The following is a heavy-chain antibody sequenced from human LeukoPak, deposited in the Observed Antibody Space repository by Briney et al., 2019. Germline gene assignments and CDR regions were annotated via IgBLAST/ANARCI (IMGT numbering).Heavy chain of an antibody. Sequence: GGSLRLSCAASGFTFSSYAMSWVRQAPGKGLEWVSALSGGGGNTYYADSVKGRFTISRDNSKNTMYLQMNSLRAEDTAVYYCAKDEIPRNKVDDAFDIWGQGTKVIVSS. CDR1: GFTFSSYA. V-gene: IGHV3-23*01. CDR2: LSGGGGNT. CDR3: AKDEIPRNKVDDAFDI. J-gene: IGHJ3*02. D-gene: IGHD1/OR15-1a*01.